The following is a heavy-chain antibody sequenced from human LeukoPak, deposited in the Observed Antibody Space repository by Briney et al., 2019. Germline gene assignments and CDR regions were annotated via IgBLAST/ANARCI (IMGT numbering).Heavy chain of an antibody. CDR2: IYYSGST. Sequence: PSETLSLTCTVSGGSISSYYWSWIRQPPGKGLEWIGYIYYSGSTNYNPSLKSRVTISVDTSKNQFSLKLSSVTAADTAVYYCAGVVVVPAAINWFDPWGQGTLVTVSS. D-gene: IGHD2-2*01. CDR3: AGVVVVPAAINWFDP. J-gene: IGHJ5*02. CDR1: GGSISSYY. V-gene: IGHV4-59*01.